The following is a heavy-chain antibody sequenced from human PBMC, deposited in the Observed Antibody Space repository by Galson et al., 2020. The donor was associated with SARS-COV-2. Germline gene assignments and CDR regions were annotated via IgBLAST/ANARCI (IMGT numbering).Heavy chain of an antibody. CDR3: ARDFEDHLLLMTLEF. D-gene: IGHD2-2*01. CDR1: GYTFTDYY. Sequence: GESLKISCKASGYTFTDYYIHWVRQAPGQGLEWMGWINPTSGGTDYAQKFQGRVTMTRDTSITTAYMELSRLRSDDTAVYYCARDFEDHLLLMTLEFWGQGALVTVSS. CDR2: INPTSGGT. V-gene: IGHV1-2*02. J-gene: IGHJ4*02.